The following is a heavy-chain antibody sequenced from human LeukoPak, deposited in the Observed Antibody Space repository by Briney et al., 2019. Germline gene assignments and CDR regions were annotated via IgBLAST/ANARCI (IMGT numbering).Heavy chain of an antibody. CDR1: GYTFTSYG. V-gene: IGHV1-18*01. J-gene: IGHJ5*02. CDR2: ISAYNGNT. D-gene: IGHD6-13*01. CDR3: ARISTSSWYGTYNWFDP. Sequence: ASVKVSCKASGYTFTSYGISWVRQAPGQGLEWMGWISAYNGNTNYAQKLQGRVTMTTDTSTSTAYMELRGLRSDHTAVYYCARISTSSWYGTYNWFDPWGQGTLVTVSS.